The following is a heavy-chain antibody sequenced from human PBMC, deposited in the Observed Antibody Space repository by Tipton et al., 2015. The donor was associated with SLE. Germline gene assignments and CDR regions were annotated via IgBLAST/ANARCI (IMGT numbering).Heavy chain of an antibody. D-gene: IGHD3-16*01. V-gene: IGHV4-59*08. J-gene: IGHJ6*02. CDR1: GGSISSYY. Sequence: TLSLTCTVSGGSISSYYWSWIRQPPGKGLEWIGYIYYSGSTNYNPSLKSRVTISVDTSKNQFSLKLSSVTAADTALYYCAGHTDYEWKSSSGEIYYYSAMDVWGQGTTVTVSS. CDR3: AGHTDYEWKSSSGEIYYYSAMDV. CDR2: IYYSGST.